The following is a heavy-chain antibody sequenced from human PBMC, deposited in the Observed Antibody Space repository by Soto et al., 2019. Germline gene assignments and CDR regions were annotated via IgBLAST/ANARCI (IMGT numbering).Heavy chain of an antibody. CDR3: AKGRTTPETNPKILQN. V-gene: IGHV3-9*01. D-gene: IGHD1-1*01. CDR2: ITWDGADV. J-gene: IGHJ1*01. CDR1: GFTFHDYV. Sequence: EVQLVESGGGLVQPGGSLRLSCAASGFTFHDYVMLWVRQAPWKGLEWVSAITWDGADVNYADSVKGRFTNSRDNAKNSLYLQMSSLRPEDTALYYCAKGRTTPETNPKILQNWGQGTLVTVSS.